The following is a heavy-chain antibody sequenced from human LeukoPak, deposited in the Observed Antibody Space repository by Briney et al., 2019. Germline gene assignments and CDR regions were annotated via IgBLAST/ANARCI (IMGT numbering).Heavy chain of an antibody. CDR3: AKVLGSDFDY. Sequence: GRFLRLSCAASGFTFSSYGMHWVRQAPGKGLEWVAVISYDGSNKYYADSVKGRFTISRDNPKNTLYLQMNSLRAEDTAVYYCAKVLGSDFDYWGQGTLVTVSS. CDR1: GFTFSSYG. CDR2: ISYDGSNK. V-gene: IGHV3-30*18. J-gene: IGHJ4*02. D-gene: IGHD5-12*01.